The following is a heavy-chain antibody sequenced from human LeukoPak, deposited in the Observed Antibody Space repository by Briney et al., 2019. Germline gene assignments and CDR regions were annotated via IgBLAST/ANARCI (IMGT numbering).Heavy chain of an antibody. CDR2: IIPIFGTA. J-gene: IGHJ4*02. V-gene: IGHV1-69*05. CDR1: GGTFSSYA. CDR3: ARGTVAPLRFLHSDY. D-gene: IGHD3-3*01. Sequence: SVKVSCKASGGTFSSYAISWVRQAPGQGLEWMGGIIPIFGTANYAQKFQGRVTITTDESTSTAYTELSSLRSEDTAVYYCARGTVAPLRFLHSDYWGQGTLVTVSS.